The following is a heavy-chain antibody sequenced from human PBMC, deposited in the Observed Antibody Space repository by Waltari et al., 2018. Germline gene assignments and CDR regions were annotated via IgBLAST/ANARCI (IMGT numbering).Heavy chain of an antibody. V-gene: IGHV1-69*10. D-gene: IGHD6-13*01. CDR2: IIPILGIA. CDR3: ARDGIAAAGKGYYYYGMDV. J-gene: IGHJ6*02. CDR1: GGTFSSYA. Sequence: QVQLVQSGAEVKKPGSSVKVSCKASGGTFSSYAISWVRQAPGQGLEWMGGIIPILGIANYAQKFQGRVTINADKSTSTAYMELSSRRSEDTAVYYCARDGIAAAGKGYYYYGMDVWGQGTTVTVSS.